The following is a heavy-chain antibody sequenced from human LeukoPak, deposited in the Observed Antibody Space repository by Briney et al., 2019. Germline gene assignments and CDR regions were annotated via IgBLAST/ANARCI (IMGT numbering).Heavy chain of an antibody. CDR3: ARIPDYGDYPSYYYMDV. Sequence: GASVKVFCKASGYTFTGYYMHWVRQAPGQGLEWMGWINPNSGGTNYAQKFQGRVTMTRDTSISTAYMELSRLRSDDTAVYYCARIPDYGDYPSYYYMDVWGKGTTVTVSS. V-gene: IGHV1-2*02. D-gene: IGHD4-17*01. CDR2: INPNSGGT. J-gene: IGHJ6*03. CDR1: GYTFTGYY.